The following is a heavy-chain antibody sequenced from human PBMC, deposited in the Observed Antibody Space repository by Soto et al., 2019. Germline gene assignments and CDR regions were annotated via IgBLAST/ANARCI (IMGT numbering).Heavy chain of an antibody. CDR1: GGSISSGGYS. CDR3: ARGVDGGYVSTHDAFDI. V-gene: IGHV4-30-2*01. J-gene: IGHJ3*02. D-gene: IGHD2-2*01. CDR2: ISQSGST. Sequence: QLQLRESGSGLVKPSQTLSLTCAVSGGSISSGGYSWSWIRQPPGKGLEWCGYISQSGSTYYNPSLSSRVTMSVYRSKNPCSLRLSSVTAVDTAVLYGARGVDGGYVSTHDAFDIWGQGTMVTVSS.